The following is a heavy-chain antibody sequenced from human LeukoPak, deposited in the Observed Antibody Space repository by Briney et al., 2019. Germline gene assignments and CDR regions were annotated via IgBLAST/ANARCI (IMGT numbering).Heavy chain of an antibody. D-gene: IGHD5-24*01. V-gene: IGHV1-46*01. CDR2: INPSGGST. J-gene: IGHJ3*02. CDR3: ARAGLRRWLQLRGLAFDI. CDR1: GYTFTSYY. Sequence: ASVKVSCKASGYTFTSYYMHWVRQAPGQGLEWMGIINPSGGSTSYAQKFQGRVTMTRDTSTSTVYMELSSLRSEDTAVYYCARAGLRRWLQLRGLAFDIWGQGTMVTVSS.